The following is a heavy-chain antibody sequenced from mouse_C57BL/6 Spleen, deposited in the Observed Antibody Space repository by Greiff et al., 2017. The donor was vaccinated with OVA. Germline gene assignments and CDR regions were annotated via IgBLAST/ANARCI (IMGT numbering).Heavy chain of an antibody. V-gene: IGHV3-1*01. CDR2: ISYSGST. CDR1: GYSITSGYD. J-gene: IGHJ4*01. CDR3: ARSIYDGYYVGAMDY. Sequence: EVQLQESGPGMVKPSQSLSLTCTVTGYSITSGYDWHWIRHFPGNKLEWMGYISYSGSTNYNPSLKSRISITHDTSKNHFFLKLNSVTTEDTATYYCARSIYDGYYVGAMDYWGQGTSVTVSS. D-gene: IGHD2-3*01.